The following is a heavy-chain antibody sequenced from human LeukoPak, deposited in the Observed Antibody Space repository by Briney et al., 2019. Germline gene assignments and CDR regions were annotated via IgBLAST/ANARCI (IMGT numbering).Heavy chain of an antibody. CDR3: ARDRDGSSGYLDY. J-gene: IGHJ4*02. CDR2: ISNSGDTT. CDR1: GFIFSTFA. D-gene: IGHD3-22*01. V-gene: IGHV3-23*01. Sequence: GGSLRLSCADSGFIFSTFAMTWVRQAPGKGLEWVSSISNSGDTTYYADSVKGRFTISRDNSKNTLYLQMNSLRAEDTAVYYCARDRDGSSGYLDYWGQGTLVTVSS.